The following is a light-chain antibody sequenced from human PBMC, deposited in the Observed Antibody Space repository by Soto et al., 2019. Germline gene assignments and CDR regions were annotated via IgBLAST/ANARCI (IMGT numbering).Light chain of an antibody. V-gene: IGKV3-15*01. CDR2: GAS. J-gene: IGKJ1*01. CDR1: QSVDSH. Sequence: EVVMTQSPATVSVSPGERATLSCRASQSVDSHLAWFQQKPGQAPRLLIYGASTRATGIPARFSGSGSGTEFTLTVSSLQSEDFAVYYCQQYKTWPPWTFGQGTKVEI. CDR3: QQYKTWPPWT.